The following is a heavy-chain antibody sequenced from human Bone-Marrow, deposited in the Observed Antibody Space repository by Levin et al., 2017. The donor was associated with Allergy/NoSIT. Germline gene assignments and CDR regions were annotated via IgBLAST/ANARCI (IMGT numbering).Heavy chain of an antibody. Sequence: SSQTLSLTCTVSGGSISSGNYYWSWIRQPAGERLEWIGRIYTSGSTNYNPSLKSRVTISLDTSKNQFSLKLTSVTAADTAVYYCARVGHVRESSGTSWYSFSYYYMDVWGKGTTVTVSS. CDR1: GGSISSGNYY. V-gene: IGHV4-61*02. J-gene: IGHJ6*03. D-gene: IGHD2-2*02. CDR3: ARVGHVRESSGTSWYSFSYYYMDV. CDR2: IYTSGST.